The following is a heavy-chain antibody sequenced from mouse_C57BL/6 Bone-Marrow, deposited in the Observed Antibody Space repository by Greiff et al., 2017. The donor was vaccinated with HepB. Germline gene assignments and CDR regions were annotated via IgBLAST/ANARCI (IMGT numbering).Heavy chain of an antibody. V-gene: IGHV5-17*01. D-gene: IGHD2-5*01. CDR1: GFTFSDYG. Sequence: EVQVVESGGGLVKPGGSLKLSCAASGFTFSDYGMHWVRQAPEKGLEWVAYISSGSSTIYYADTVKGRFTISRDNAKNTLFLQMTSLRSEDTAMYYCARALYSNYGGFAYWGQGTLVTVSA. J-gene: IGHJ3*01. CDR3: ARALYSNYGGFAY. CDR2: ISSGSSTI.